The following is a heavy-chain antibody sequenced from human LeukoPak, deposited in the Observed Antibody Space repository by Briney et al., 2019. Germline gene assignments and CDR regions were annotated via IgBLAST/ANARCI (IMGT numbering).Heavy chain of an antibody. CDR3: AKDPSSGYYYENWFDP. V-gene: IGHV3-30*02. CDR2: IRYDGSNK. J-gene: IGHJ5*02. D-gene: IGHD3-22*01. CDR1: GFTFSSYG. Sequence: PGGSLRLSCAASGFTFSSYGMHWVRQAPGKGLEWVAFIRYDGSNKYYADSVKGRFTISRDNSKNTLYLQMNSLRAEDTAVYYCAKDPSSGYYYENWFDPWGQGTLVTVSS.